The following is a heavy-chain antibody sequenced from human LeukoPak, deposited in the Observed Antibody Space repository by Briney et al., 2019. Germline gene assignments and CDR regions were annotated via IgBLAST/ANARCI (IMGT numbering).Heavy chain of an antibody. CDR1: GFTFSSYE. J-gene: IGHJ4*02. CDR2: ISSSSSTI. CDR3: GLRVGATHFDY. Sequence: GGSLRLSCAASGFTFSSYEMNWVRQAPGKGLEWVSYISSSSSTIYYADSVKGRFTISRDNAKNSLYLQMNSLRAEDTAVYYCGLRVGATHFDYWGQGTLVTVSS. V-gene: IGHV3-48*01. D-gene: IGHD1-26*01.